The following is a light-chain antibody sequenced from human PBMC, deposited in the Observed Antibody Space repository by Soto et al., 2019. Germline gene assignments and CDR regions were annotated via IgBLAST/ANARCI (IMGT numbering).Light chain of an antibody. Sequence: QSALTQPASVSGSPGQSITISCTGTSSDVGAYNYVSCYQQHPGTAPKLMIFEVSDRPSGVSNRFSASKSGNTASLTISGLQAEDEADYYCSSYTSSNTLVFGGGTKLTVL. V-gene: IGLV2-14*01. CDR1: SSDVGAYNY. CDR3: SSYTSSNTLV. J-gene: IGLJ2*01. CDR2: EVS.